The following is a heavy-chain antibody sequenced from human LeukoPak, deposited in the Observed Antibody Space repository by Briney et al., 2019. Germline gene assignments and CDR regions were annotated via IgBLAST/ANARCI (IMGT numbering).Heavy chain of an antibody. CDR3: TRDRYYDY. CDR2: IRSKAYGGTT. J-gene: IGHJ4*02. CDR1: GFTFSDHD. V-gene: IGHV3-49*04. Sequence: GGSLRLSCAASGFTFSDHDMDWVRQAPGKGLEWVGFIRSKAYGGTTEYAASVKGRFTISRDDSKSIAYLQMNSLKTEDTAVYYCTRDRYYDYWGQGTLVTVSS.